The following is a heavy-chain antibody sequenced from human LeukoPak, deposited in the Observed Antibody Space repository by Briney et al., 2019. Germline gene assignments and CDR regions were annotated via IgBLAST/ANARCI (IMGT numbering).Heavy chain of an antibody. V-gene: IGHV4-34*01. J-gene: IGHJ2*01. CDR3: AKHQPNWGSGWYFDL. D-gene: IGHD7-27*01. CDR2: INHSGST. CDR1: GGSFSGYY. Sequence: SETLSLTCAVYGGSFSGYYWSWIRQPPGKGLEWIGEINHSGSTNYNPSLKSRGTISVDTSKNQFFLKLTSVTAADTAVYYCAKHQPNWGSGWYFDLWGRGALVTVSS.